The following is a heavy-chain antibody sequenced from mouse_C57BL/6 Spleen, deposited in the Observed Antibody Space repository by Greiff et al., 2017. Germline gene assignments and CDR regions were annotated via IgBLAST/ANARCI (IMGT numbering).Heavy chain of an antibody. Sequence: QAQLQQFGAELVKPGASVKLSCKASAHTFTEYTIHWVKQRSGQGLEWIGWFYPGSGSIKYNEKFKDKATLTADKSSSTVYMKISRLTSEDSAVYFCARHEVYYYGSSSDWYFDVWGTGTTVTVSS. CDR2: FYPGSGSI. CDR1: AHTFTEYT. CDR3: ARHEVYYYGSSSDWYFDV. J-gene: IGHJ1*03. D-gene: IGHD1-1*01. V-gene: IGHV1-62-2*01.